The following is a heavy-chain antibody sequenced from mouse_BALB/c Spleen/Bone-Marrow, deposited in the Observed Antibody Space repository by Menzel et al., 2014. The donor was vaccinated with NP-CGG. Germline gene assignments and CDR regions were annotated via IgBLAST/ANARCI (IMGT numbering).Heavy chain of an antibody. V-gene: IGHV14-3*02. D-gene: IGHD2-4*01. Sequence: EVHRVESGAELVKPGASVKLSCTASGFNIKDTYMHWVKQRPEQGLEWIGRIDPANGNTKYDPKFQGKATITADTSSNTAYLQLSSLTSEDTAVYYCAGYDYYQAWFAYWGQGTLVTVSA. CDR1: GFNIKDTY. CDR2: IDPANGNT. J-gene: IGHJ3*01. CDR3: AGYDYYQAWFAY.